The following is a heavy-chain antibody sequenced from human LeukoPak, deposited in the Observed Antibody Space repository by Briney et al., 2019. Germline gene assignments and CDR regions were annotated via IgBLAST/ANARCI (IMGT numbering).Heavy chain of an antibody. Sequence: AAVKVSCKASGYTFTDYYIHWVRQAPGQGLEWMGWINPNSGDTNYAQKFQGWVTMTRDMSISTAYMELSRLRSDDTAIYYCARATGTYWWFDSWGQGTLITVSS. D-gene: IGHD1-26*01. CDR3: ARATGTYWWFDS. CDR1: GYTFTDYY. CDR2: INPNSGDT. V-gene: IGHV1-2*04. J-gene: IGHJ5*01.